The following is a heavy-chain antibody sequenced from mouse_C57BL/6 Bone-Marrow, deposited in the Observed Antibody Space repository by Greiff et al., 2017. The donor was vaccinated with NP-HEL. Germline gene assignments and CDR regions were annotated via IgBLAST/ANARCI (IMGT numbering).Heavy chain of an antibody. Sequence: EVQLQQSGPELVKPGDSVKISCKASGYSFTGYFMNWVMQSPGQSLEWIGRIYPYNGDTFYNQKFKGKATLTVDKSSSTAHMELRSLTSEDSAVYYCAREGDYYGNYLFAYWGQGTLVTVSA. D-gene: IGHD2-1*01. CDR1: GYSFTGYF. CDR2: IYPYNGDT. CDR3: AREGDYYGNYLFAY. J-gene: IGHJ3*01. V-gene: IGHV1-20*01.